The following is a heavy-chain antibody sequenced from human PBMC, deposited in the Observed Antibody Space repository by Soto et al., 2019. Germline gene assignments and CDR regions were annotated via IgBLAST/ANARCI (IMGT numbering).Heavy chain of an antibody. D-gene: IGHD3-9*01. CDR1: GYSLTGYY. CDR2: INPSGGST. CDR3: ARDGGHLRYFDWLPRGPFDY. Sequence: VSVKGSCNASGYSLTGYYMHWVRQAHGQGLEWVGWINPSGGSTSYAQKFQGRVTMTRDTSTSTVYMELSSLRSEDTAVYYCARDGGHLRYFDWLPRGPFDYWGQGTLVPVSS. V-gene: IGHV1-46*01. J-gene: IGHJ4*02.